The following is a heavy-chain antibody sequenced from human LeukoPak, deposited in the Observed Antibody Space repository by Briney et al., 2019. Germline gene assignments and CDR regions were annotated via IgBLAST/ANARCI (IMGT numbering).Heavy chain of an antibody. CDR2: ISHSGST. CDR1: GGSISTSTAN. CDR3: ARHFDY. Sequence: SETLSLTCTVSGGSISTSTANWGWIRQPPGKGLEWIGTISHSGSTYYNPSLKSRVTISVDTSKNHFSLRLSSVTAADTAVYYCARHFDYWGQGTLVTVSS. V-gene: IGHV4-39*01. J-gene: IGHJ4*02.